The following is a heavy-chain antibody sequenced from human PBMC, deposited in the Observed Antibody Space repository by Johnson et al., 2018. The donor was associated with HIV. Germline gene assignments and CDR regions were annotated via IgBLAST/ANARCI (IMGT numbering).Heavy chain of an antibody. CDR2: INSDGSST. V-gene: IGHV3-74*01. D-gene: IGHD3-16*01. J-gene: IGHJ3*02. CDR3: AKDERQLGGWSHAFDI. Sequence: VQLLESGGGLVQPVGSLRLSCAASGFTFSSYWMHWVRQAPGKGLVWVSRINSDGSSTSYADSVKGRFTISRDNSKNTLYLQMISLGAEDTAVYFCAKDERQLGGWSHAFDIWGQGTKVTVYS. CDR1: GFTFSSYW.